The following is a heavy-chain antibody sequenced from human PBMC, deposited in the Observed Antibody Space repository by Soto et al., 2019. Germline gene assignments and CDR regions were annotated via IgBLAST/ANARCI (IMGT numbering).Heavy chain of an antibody. J-gene: IGHJ5*02. CDR3: AREPLCGGRCYDNYFDP. Sequence: ASVKVSCKASAYTFTYYHIQWVRQAPGQRLEWMGWINTGNGNTASSQKFQDRVTITRETSASTAYMELTSLRSEDTAVYYCAREPLCGGRCYDNYFDPWGQGTLFTAPQ. D-gene: IGHD2-15*01. V-gene: IGHV1-3*04. CDR1: AYTFTYYH. CDR2: INTGNGNT.